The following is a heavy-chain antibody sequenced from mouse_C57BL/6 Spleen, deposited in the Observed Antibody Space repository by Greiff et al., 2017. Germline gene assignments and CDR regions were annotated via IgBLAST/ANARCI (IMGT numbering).Heavy chain of an antibody. D-gene: IGHD1-1*01. CDR2: ISDGGSYT. CDR3: ARAYYYGSSYDYFDY. J-gene: IGHJ2*01. CDR1: GFTFSSYA. Sequence: DVHLVESGGGLVKPGGSLKLSCAASGFTFSSYAMSWVRQTPEKRLEWVATISDGGSYTYYPDNVKGRFTISRDNAKNNLYLQMSHLKSEDTAMYYCARAYYYGSSYDYFDYWGQGTTLTVSS. V-gene: IGHV5-4*01.